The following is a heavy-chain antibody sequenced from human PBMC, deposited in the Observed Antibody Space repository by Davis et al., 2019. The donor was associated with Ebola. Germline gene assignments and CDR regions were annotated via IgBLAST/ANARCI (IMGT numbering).Heavy chain of an antibody. CDR1: GFTFSTYA. CDR2: ISGSGGST. J-gene: IGHJ6*04. CDR3: AGVTENGMDV. D-gene: IGHD1-14*01. Sequence: GESLKISCAASGFTFSTYAMGWVRQAPGKGLEWVSAISGSGGSTYYADSVKGRFTISRDNSKNTLYLQMNSLRAEDTAVYYCAGVTENGMDVWGKGTTVTVSS. V-gene: IGHV3-23*01.